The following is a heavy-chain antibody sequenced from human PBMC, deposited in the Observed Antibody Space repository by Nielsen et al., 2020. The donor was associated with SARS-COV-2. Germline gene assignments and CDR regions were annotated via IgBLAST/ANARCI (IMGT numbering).Heavy chain of an antibody. J-gene: IGHJ4*02. CDR2: IWYDGTNK. CDR1: GFTFSSYG. V-gene: IGHV3-33*01. Sequence: GESLKISCAASGFTFSSYGMHWVRQAPGKGLEWVAVIWYDGTNKNYADSVKGRFTISRDNYKNTLYLQMNSLRAEDTAVYYCARVGSSSWYFDYWGQGTLVTVSS. CDR3: ARVGSSSWYFDY. D-gene: IGHD6-13*01.